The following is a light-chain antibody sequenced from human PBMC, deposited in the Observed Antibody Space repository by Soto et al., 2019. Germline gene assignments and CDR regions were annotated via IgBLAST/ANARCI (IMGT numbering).Light chain of an antibody. Sequence: QSALTQPRSVSGSPGQLVTISCTGTSSDVGGYNYVSWYQQYPGKAPKLIIYDVTKRPSGVPDRFSGSKSGNTASLTISGLQTEDEADYYCCSYAGSYTLWVFGGGTKLTVL. CDR2: DVT. CDR1: SSDVGGYNY. CDR3: CSYAGSYTLWV. J-gene: IGLJ3*02. V-gene: IGLV2-11*01.